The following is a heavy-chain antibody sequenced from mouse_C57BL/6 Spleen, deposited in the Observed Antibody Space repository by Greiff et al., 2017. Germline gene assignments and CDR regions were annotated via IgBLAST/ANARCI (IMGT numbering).Heavy chain of an antibody. V-gene: IGHV1-81*01. CDR3: ARQITTVVDPWFAY. D-gene: IGHD1-1*01. J-gene: IGHJ3*01. CDR1: GYTFTSSG. CDR2: IYPRSGNT. Sequence: QVQLQQSGAELARPGASVKLSCKASGYTFTSSGISWVKQRTGQGLEWIGEIYPRSGNTSYNEKFKGKATLTADKSSSTAYMELRSLTSEDSAVYFCARQITTVVDPWFAYWGQGTLVTVSA.